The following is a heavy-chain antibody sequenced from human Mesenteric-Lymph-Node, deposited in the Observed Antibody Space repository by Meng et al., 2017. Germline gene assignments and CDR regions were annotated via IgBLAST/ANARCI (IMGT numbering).Heavy chain of an antibody. V-gene: IGHV3-11*01. CDR2: INGPGSVI. CDR3: ARDLVNFDSSGGP. D-gene: IGHD3-22*01. J-gene: IGHJ5*02. Sequence: QGQRVESGGGGGKPGGSRRRACAASGFTFSGYYMSWIRQAPGKGLEWVSYINGPGSVIYYADSVKGRFTISRDNAKNSLYLQMNSLRAEDTAVYYCARDLVNFDSSGGPWGQGTLVTVSS. CDR1: GFTFSGYY.